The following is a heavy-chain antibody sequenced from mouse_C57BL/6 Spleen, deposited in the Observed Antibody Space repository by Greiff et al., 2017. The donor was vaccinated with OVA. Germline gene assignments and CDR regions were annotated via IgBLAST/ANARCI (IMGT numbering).Heavy chain of an antibody. CDR1: GYTFTSYG. CDR2: IYPRSGNT. J-gene: IGHJ1*03. Sequence: QVQLQQSGAELARPGASVKLSCKASGYTFTSYGISWVKQRTGQGLEWIGEIYPRSGNTYYNEKFKGKATLTADKSSSTAYMELRSLTSEDSAVYFCARDYYGSNLYWYFDVWGTGTTVTVSS. CDR3: ARDYYGSNLYWYFDV. D-gene: IGHD1-1*01. V-gene: IGHV1-81*01.